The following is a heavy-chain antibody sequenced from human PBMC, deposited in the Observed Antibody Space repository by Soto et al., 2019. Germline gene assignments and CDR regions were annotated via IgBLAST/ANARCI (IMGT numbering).Heavy chain of an antibody. Sequence: PSETLSLTCSVSGVAMTYGGYSWSWVRQSPEKGLEWLGYIGHLETTYYNPSFKSRLSLSIDRXXXXXXXXXXXXXXXDKAVYYCARGGGYDSFDFWGQGIQVTVSS. CDR2: IGHLETT. J-gene: IGHJ4*02. CDR1: GVAMTYGGYS. D-gene: IGHD2-15*01. V-gene: IGHV4-30-2*06. CDR3: ARGGGYDSFDF.